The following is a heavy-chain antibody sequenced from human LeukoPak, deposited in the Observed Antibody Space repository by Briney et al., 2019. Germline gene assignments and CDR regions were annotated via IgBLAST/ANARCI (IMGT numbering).Heavy chain of an antibody. Sequence: SETLSLTCTVSGGSISSSSYYWGWIRQPPGKGLEWIGSIYYSGSTYYNPSLKSRVTISVDTSKNQFSLKLSSVTAADTAVYYCARYRAFDIWGQGTMVTVSS. J-gene: IGHJ3*02. D-gene: IGHD1-14*01. CDR2: IYYSGST. V-gene: IGHV4-39*07. CDR3: ARYRAFDI. CDR1: GGSISSSSYY.